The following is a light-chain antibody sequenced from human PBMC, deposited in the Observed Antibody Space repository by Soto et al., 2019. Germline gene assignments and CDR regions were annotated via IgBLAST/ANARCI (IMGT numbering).Light chain of an antibody. CDR2: DAS. CDR1: QSVRSF. V-gene: IGKV3-11*01. Sequence: EIVLTQSPGTLSLSPGERATLSCRASQSVRSFLAWYQQKPGQAPRLLIFDASNRATGIPARFSGSGSGTDFTLSISSLEPEDFAVYYCQQRSSWPTFGQGTRLEIK. CDR3: QQRSSWPT. J-gene: IGKJ5*01.